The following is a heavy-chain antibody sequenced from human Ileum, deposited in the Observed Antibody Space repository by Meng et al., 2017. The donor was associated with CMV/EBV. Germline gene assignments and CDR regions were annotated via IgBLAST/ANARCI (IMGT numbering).Heavy chain of an antibody. J-gene: IGHJ4*02. CDR1: GGTFSSNA. V-gene: IGHV1-69*12. Sequence: QVQRVQFGAEVKKPGSSVKVSCQASGGTFSSNAISWVRHAPGQGLEWMGVISPIFRTSNYAQKFQGRLTITADESTSTAYMELSSLTSGDTAVYYCATSGRGPKYYFDYWGQGTLVTVSS. D-gene: IGHD1-14*01. CDR2: ISPIFRTS. CDR3: ATSGRGPKYYFDY.